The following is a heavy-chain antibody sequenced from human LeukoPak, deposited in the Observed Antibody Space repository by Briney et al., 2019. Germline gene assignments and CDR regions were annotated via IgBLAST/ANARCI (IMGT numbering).Heavy chain of an antibody. V-gene: IGHV1-58*02. CDR3: AADRGYSGYGNYDY. CDR2: IVVGSGNT. J-gene: IGHJ4*02. CDR1: GYTFTSYG. D-gene: IGHD5-12*01. Sequence: SVKVSCKASGYTFTSYGISWVRQARGQRLEWKGWIVVGSGNTNYAQKFQERVTITRDMSTSTAYMELGSLRSEDTAVYYCAADRGYSGYGNYDYWGQGTLVTVSS.